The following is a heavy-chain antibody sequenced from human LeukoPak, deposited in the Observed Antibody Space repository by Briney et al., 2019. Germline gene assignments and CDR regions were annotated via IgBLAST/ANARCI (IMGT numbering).Heavy chain of an antibody. J-gene: IGHJ4*02. CDR1: GVTLSSYA. Sequence: GGSLRLSCAASGVTLSSYAMHWVRQAPGKGLEWVAVISYDGSNKYYADSVKGRFTISRDNSKNTLYLQMNSLRAEDTAVYYCARASTLTTVTYDYWGQGTLVTVSP. D-gene: IGHD4-17*01. CDR2: ISYDGSNK. V-gene: IGHV3-30*04. CDR3: ARASTLTTVTYDY.